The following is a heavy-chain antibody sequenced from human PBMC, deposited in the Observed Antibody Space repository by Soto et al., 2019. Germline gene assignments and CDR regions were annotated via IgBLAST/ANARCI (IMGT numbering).Heavy chain of an antibody. CDR3: ARAYEGVYFDY. J-gene: IGHJ4*02. CDR2: ISYDGSNK. D-gene: IGHD3-16*01. CDR1: GFTFSSYA. Sequence: QVQLVESGGGVVQPGRSLRLSCAASGFTFSSYAMHWVRQAPGKGLEWVAVISYDGSNKYYADSVKGRFTISRDNSKNTLYLQMNSLVAEDTAVYYCARAYEGVYFDYWGQGTLVTVSS. V-gene: IGHV3-30-3*01.